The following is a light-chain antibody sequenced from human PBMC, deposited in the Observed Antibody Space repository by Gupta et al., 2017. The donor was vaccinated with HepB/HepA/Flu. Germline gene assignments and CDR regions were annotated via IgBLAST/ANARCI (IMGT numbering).Light chain of an antibody. Sequence: VSLGERATINCKSSQSVLYSSNNKNYLAWYQQKPGQPPKLLIYWASTRESGVPDRFSGSGSGTDFTLTISSLQAEDVAVYYCQQYYSTPLTFGGGTKVEIK. CDR3: QQYYSTPLT. CDR1: QSVLYSSNNKNY. CDR2: WAS. V-gene: IGKV4-1*01. J-gene: IGKJ4*01.